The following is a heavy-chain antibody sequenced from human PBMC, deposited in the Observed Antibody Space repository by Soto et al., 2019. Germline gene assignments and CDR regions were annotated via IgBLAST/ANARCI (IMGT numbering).Heavy chain of an antibody. Sequence: PPEPLSLTRTVSCGYIISDYFCRWIGQRTGKGLEWIGNIYYSGGTYSNPSLESRVVMSVDTSRNEFTLKLNSVTAADTAMYYCARFAKEENPNRESWYAFDIWGQGILVTVSS. CDR2: IYYSGGT. CDR1: CGYIISDYF. V-gene: IGHV4-31*03. D-gene: IGHD6-13*01. J-gene: IGHJ4*02. CDR3: ARFAKEENPNRESWYAFDI.